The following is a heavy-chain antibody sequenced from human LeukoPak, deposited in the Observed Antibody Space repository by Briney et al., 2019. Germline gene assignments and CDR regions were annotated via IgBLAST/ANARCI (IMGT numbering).Heavy chain of an antibody. CDR1: AFTFSAYG. J-gene: IGHJ6*04. V-gene: IGHV3-48*04. CDR3: AELGITMIGGV. Sequence: GGSLRLSCAASAFTFSAYGMHWVRQAPGKGLEWVSYISSSGSTIYYADSVKGRFTISRDNAKNSLYLQMNSLRAEDTAVYYCAELGITMIGGVWGKGTTVTISS. D-gene: IGHD3-10*02. CDR2: ISSSGSTI.